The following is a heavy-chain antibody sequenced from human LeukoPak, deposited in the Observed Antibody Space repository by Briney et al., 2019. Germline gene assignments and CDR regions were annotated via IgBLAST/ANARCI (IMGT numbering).Heavy chain of an antibody. D-gene: IGHD5-18*01. V-gene: IGHV4-34*01. Sequence: SETLSLTCAVYGGSFSGCYWSWIRQPPGKGLEWIGEINHSGSTNYNPSLKSRVTISVDTSKNQFSLKLSSVTAADTAVYYCARGEYSYGPYFDYWGQGTLVTVSS. CDR3: ARGEYSYGPYFDY. CDR2: INHSGST. CDR1: GGSFSGCY. J-gene: IGHJ4*02.